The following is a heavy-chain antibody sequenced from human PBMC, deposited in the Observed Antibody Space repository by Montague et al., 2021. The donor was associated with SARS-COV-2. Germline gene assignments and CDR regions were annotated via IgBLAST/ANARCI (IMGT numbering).Heavy chain of an antibody. J-gene: IGHJ4*02. D-gene: IGHD5-12*01. Sequence: SETLSLTCSVSGFSISSGFYWAWIRQSPGKGPEWIGTVYHSGYTHYNPSLKGRVTVSIDTSKSQFSLTVTSVTAAGTAVYFCARRGYTGSDYFDYWGQGTLVTVSS. CDR1: GFSISSGFY. CDR2: VYHSGYT. CDR3: ARRGYTGSDYFDY. V-gene: IGHV4-38-2*01.